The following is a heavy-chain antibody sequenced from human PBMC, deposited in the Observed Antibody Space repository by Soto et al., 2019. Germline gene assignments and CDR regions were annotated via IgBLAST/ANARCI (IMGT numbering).Heavy chain of an antibody. V-gene: IGHV4-30-2*01. CDR3: ARGPGYSGYDAYYYYGMDV. CDR1: GGSISFGGYS. Sequence: PSETLSLTCAVSGGSISFGGYSWSWIRRPPGKGLEWIGYIYHSGSTYYNPSLKSRVTISVDRSKNQFSLKLSSVTAADTAVYYCARGPGYSGYDAYYYYGMDVWGQGTTVTVSS. J-gene: IGHJ6*02. D-gene: IGHD5-12*01. CDR2: IYHSGST.